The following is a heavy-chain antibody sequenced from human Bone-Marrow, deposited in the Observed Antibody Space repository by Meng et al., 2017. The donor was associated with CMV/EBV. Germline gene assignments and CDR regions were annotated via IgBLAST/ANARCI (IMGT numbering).Heavy chain of an antibody. J-gene: IGHJ6*02. CDR2: INSDGSST. CDR1: GFTFSSYD. Sequence: GESLKISCAASGFTFSSYDMHWVRQAPGKGLVWVSRINSDGSSTSYADSVKGRFTISRDNAKNTLYLQMNSLRAEDTAVYYCARDDREGSYSYYYYGMDVWGQGTTVTVSS. V-gene: IGHV3-74*01. CDR3: ARDDREGSYSYYYYGMDV. D-gene: IGHD1-26*01.